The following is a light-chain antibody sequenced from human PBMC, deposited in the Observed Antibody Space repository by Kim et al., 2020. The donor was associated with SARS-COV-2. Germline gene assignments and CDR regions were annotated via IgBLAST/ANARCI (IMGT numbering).Light chain of an antibody. CDR1: SSYVSHDNY. CDR2: DVN. V-gene: IGLV2-14*03. J-gene: IGLJ3*02. Sequence: GQSITISCTGTSSYVSHDNYVSWYQQHPGKAPKLIIYDVNKRPSGVSNRFSGSKSGNTASLTISGLQAEDEADYYCTSYTTSSTWVFGGGTKLTVL. CDR3: TSYTTSSTWV.